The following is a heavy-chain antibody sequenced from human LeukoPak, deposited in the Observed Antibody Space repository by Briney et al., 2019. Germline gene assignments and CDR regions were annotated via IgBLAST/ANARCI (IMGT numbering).Heavy chain of an antibody. J-gene: IGHJ4*02. CDR3: AALEDYSSGRSCDY. CDR1: GYSISSGYY. V-gene: IGHV4-38-2*02. Sequence: PSETLSLTCTVSGYSISSGYYWGWIRQPPGKGLEWIGSIYHSGSTYYNPSLKSRVTISVDTSKNQFSLKLSSVTAADTAVYYCAALEDYSSGRSCDYWGQGTLVTVSS. D-gene: IGHD6-19*01. CDR2: IYHSGST.